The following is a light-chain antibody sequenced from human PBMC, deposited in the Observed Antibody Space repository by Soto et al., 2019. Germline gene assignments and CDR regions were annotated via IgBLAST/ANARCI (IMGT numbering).Light chain of an antibody. V-gene: IGLV1-47*01. Sequence: QSVLTQPPSASVTPGQRVTISCSGSSSNIGSNYVYWYQQLPGTPPKLLIYRNNQRPSGVPDRFSGSKSGTSASLAISGLRSEDEADYYCAAWDDSLSGVVFGGGTKLTVL. CDR2: RNN. J-gene: IGLJ2*01. CDR1: SSNIGSNY. CDR3: AAWDDSLSGVV.